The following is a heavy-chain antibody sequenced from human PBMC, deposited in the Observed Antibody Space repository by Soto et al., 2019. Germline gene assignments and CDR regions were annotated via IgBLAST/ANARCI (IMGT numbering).Heavy chain of an antibody. CDR3: ASSTEDTYYYGSGSYR. Sequence: EVQLVESGGGLVQPVGSLRLSCAASGFTFSSYEMNWVRQAPGKGLEWVSYISSSGSTIYYADSVKGRFTISRDNAKNSLYLQMNSVRAEDTAVYYCASSTEDTYYYGSGSYRWGQGTLVAVSS. J-gene: IGHJ4*02. V-gene: IGHV3-48*03. D-gene: IGHD3-10*01. CDR1: GFTFSSYE. CDR2: ISSSGSTI.